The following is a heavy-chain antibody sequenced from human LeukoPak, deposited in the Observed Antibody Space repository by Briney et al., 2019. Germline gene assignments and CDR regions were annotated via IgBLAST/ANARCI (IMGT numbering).Heavy chain of an antibody. V-gene: IGHV4-4*09. D-gene: IGHD3-9*01. CDR3: ARTTGGYYDILTGYSLSLMFDY. CDR2: VYTSGST. Sequence: SETLSLTCTVSGGSISGGYWSWIRQPPGRGLEWIGYVYTSGSTNYNPSLKSRVTISVDTSKSQFALKLSSVTAADTAVYYCARTTGGYYDILTGYSLSLMFDYWGQGTLVTVSS. CDR1: GGSISGGY. J-gene: IGHJ4*02.